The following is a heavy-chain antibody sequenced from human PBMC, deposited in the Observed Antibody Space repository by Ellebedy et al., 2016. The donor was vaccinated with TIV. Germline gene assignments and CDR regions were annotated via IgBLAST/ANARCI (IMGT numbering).Heavy chain of an antibody. V-gene: IGHV5-51*01. CDR3: ARPIGTPYCSGGSCYLGYYYGMDV. D-gene: IGHD2-15*01. Sequence: GGSLRLSXKGSGYSFTSYWIGWVRQMPGKGLEWMGIIYPGDSDTRYSPSFQGQVTISADKSISTAYLQWSSLKASDTAMYYCARPIGTPYCSGGSCYLGYYYGMDVWGQGTTVTVSS. J-gene: IGHJ6*02. CDR2: IYPGDSDT. CDR1: GYSFTSYW.